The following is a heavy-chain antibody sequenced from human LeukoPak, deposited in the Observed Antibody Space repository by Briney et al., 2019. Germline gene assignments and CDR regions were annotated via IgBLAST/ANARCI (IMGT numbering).Heavy chain of an antibody. D-gene: IGHD1-26*01. V-gene: IGHV1-46*01. CDR1: GYTFTSYY. J-gene: IGHJ4*02. CDR3: ARDQWELLPSDY. Sequence: ASVKVSCKASGYTFTSYYMHWVRQAPGQGLEWMGITNPSGGSTSYAQKFQGRVTMTRDTSTSTVYMELSSLRSEDTAVYYCARDQWELLPSDYWGQGTLVTVSS. CDR2: TNPSGGST.